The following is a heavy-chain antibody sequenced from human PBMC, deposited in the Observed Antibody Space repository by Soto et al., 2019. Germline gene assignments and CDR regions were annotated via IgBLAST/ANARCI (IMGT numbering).Heavy chain of an antibody. Sequence: DVQLLESGGGLVQPGGSLRLSCAASGITISNYPMSWVRQAPGKGLDWVSGISGSGDRTYYADSAKGRFTISKDISRNSLSLQMASLGVEDTAVYFCVKDDGGYPSTAPHLGQGTLVTVSS. CDR3: VKDDGGYPSTAPH. CDR2: ISGSGDRT. V-gene: IGHV3-23*01. D-gene: IGHD3-22*01. CDR1: GITISNYP. J-gene: IGHJ4*02.